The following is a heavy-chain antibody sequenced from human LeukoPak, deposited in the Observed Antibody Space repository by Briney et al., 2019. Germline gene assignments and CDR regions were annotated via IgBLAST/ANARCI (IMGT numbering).Heavy chain of an antibody. CDR3: ARGDIVVVVAATGAFDV. Sequence: GASVKVSCKASGYTFTGYYVHWVRQAPGQGLEWMGWIKPNSGDANYAPKFQGRVTMTRDTSISTAYMELSRLRSDDTAVYYCARGDIVVVVAATGAFDVWGQGTMVTVSS. D-gene: IGHD2-15*01. J-gene: IGHJ3*01. CDR2: IKPNSGDA. V-gene: IGHV1-2*02. CDR1: GYTFTGYY.